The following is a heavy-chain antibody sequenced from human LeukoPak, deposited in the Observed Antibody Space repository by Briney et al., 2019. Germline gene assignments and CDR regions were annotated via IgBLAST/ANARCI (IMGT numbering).Heavy chain of an antibody. D-gene: IGHD2-8*02. CDR2: ILGGGGT. Sequence: GGSLRLSCAASGFTVSSNYMTWVRQAPGKGLEWVSVILGGGGTYYADSVKGRFTISRDKSKNTLYLQMNSLRAEDTAVYYCARGLVLTYYYFESWGQGTLVTVSS. V-gene: IGHV3-66*01. CDR1: GFTVSSNY. J-gene: IGHJ4*02. CDR3: ARGLVLTYYYFES.